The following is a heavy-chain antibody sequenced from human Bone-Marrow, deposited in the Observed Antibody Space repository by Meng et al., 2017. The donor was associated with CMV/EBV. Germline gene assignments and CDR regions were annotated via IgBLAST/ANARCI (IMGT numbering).Heavy chain of an antibody. J-gene: IGHJ6*02. CDR3: ARDQGYYYYYGMDV. Sequence: GSLRLSCTVSGYSISSGYYWGWIRQPPGKGLEWIGSIYHSGSTYYNPSLKSRVTISVGTSKNQFSLKLSSVTAADTAVYYCARDQGYYYYYGMDVWGQGTTVTVSS. CDR2: IYHSGST. V-gene: IGHV4-38-2*02. CDR1: GYSISSGYY.